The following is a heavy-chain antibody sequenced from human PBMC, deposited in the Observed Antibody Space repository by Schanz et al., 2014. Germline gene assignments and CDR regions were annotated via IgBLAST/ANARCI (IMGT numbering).Heavy chain of an antibody. CDR2: INPSEGGT. CDR3: ATIWGYCTATACQILEVLDV. CDR1: GGTFSSYT. J-gene: IGHJ3*01. Sequence: QVQLVQSGAEVKKPGSSVKVSCTASGGTFSSYTISWIRQAPGQGLEWVGIINPSEGGTSFPQKFKDRLTMTRDTSTSTAYMELRSLISDDTAMYYGATIWGYCTATACQILEVLDVWGQGTMVTVSS. D-gene: IGHD2-8*02. V-gene: IGHV1-46*01.